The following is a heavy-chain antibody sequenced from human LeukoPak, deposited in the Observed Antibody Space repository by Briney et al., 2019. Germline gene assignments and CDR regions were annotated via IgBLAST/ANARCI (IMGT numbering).Heavy chain of an antibody. J-gene: IGHJ4*02. Sequence: GGCLRLSCVASGVTISGYWMLWVRRAPGKGLAWVSRVDSDGTTTRYADSVKGRGTISRDNANNTVYLQMNSLRAEDTAVYYCARIITAAAADCWGQGTLVAVSS. V-gene: IGHV3-74*01. CDR3: ARIITAAAADC. CDR2: VDSDGTTT. D-gene: IGHD6-13*01. CDR1: GVTISGYW.